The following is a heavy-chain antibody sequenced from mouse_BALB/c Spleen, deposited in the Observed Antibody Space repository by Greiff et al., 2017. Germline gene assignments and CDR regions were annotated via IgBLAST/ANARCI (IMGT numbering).Heavy chain of an antibody. Sequence: EVQLVETGGGLVQPKGSLKLSCAASGFTFTTNAMNWVRQAPGKGLEWVACIRSKSNNYATYYADSVKDRFTISRDDSQSMLYLQMNTLKTEDTAMYYGVRYYDYGADYYAMDYWGQGTSVTVSA. CDR2: IRSKSNNYAT. CDR3: VRYYDYGADYYAMDY. V-gene: IGHV10S3*01. J-gene: IGHJ4*01. D-gene: IGHD2-4*01. CDR1: GFTFTTNA.